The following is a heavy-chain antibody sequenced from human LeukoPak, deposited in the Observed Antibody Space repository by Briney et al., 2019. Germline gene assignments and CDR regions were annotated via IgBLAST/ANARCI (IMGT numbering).Heavy chain of an antibody. Sequence: SETLSLTCTVSGGSISSSSYYWGWIRQPPGKGLEWIGNIYYSGSTFYNPSLESRVTISVDTSKNQFSLKLSSVTAADTAMYYCASRTTVTPTFGPWGQGTLVTVSS. CDR3: ASRTTVTPTFGP. J-gene: IGHJ5*02. V-gene: IGHV4-39*01. CDR1: GGSISSSSYY. D-gene: IGHD4-17*01. CDR2: IYYSGST.